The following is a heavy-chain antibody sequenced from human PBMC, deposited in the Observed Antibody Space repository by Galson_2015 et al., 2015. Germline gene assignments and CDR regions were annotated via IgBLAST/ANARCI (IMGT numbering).Heavy chain of an antibody. J-gene: IGHJ4*02. Sequence: SVKVSCKASGGTFSSYAISWVRQAPGQGLEWMGGIIPIFGIANYAQKFQGRVTITADKSTSTAYMELSSLRSEDTAVYYCARDRDYYDSSGYYDFDYWGQGTLVTVSS. CDR1: GGTFSSYA. D-gene: IGHD3-22*01. V-gene: IGHV1-69*10. CDR2: IIPIFGIA. CDR3: ARDRDYYDSSGYYDFDY.